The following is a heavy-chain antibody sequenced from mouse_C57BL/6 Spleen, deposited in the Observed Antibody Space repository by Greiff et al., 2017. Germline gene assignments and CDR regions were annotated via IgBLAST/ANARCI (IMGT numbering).Heavy chain of an antibody. CDR3: ARGHYCGSGWYFGV. D-gene: IGHD1-1*01. Sequence: VQLQQSGPELVKPGASVKISCKASGYAFSSSWMNWVKQRPGKGLEWIGRIYPGDGATNYNRKFKGKATLTADKSSSTAYMQLSSLTSEDSAVYFCARGHYCGSGWYFGVWGTGTTVTVSS. V-gene: IGHV1-82*01. J-gene: IGHJ1*03. CDR1: GYAFSSSW. CDR2: IYPGDGAT.